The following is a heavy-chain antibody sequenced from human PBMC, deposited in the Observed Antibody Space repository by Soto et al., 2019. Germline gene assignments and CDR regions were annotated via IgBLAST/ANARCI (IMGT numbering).Heavy chain of an antibody. CDR2: INSDGSST. CDR1: GFTFNNYG. J-gene: IGHJ4*02. D-gene: IGHD6-13*01. CDR3: ARGYTSSLTFDY. Sequence: PGGSLRLSCVGSGFTFNNYGIHWVRQAPGKGLVWVSRINSDGSSTYYADSVKGRFTISIDNAKNTLYLQMNSLRAEDTALYYCARGYTSSLTFDYWGQGTLVTVSS. V-gene: IGHV3-74*01.